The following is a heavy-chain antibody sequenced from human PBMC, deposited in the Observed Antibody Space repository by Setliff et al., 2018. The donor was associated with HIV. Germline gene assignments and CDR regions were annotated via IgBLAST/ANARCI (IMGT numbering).Heavy chain of an antibody. CDR3: ARVSNGVFDYYYYYYMDV. V-gene: IGHV4-31*03. CDR2: MYYSGSP. D-gene: IGHD3-9*01. Sequence: SETLSLTCTVSGGSISSGGYYWTWIRQHPGKGLEWIGYMYYSGSPYYNPSLKSRVTISVDTSKNQFSLRVSSVTAADTAVYYCARVSNGVFDYYYYYYMDVWGKGTTVTV. J-gene: IGHJ6*03. CDR1: GGSISSGGYY.